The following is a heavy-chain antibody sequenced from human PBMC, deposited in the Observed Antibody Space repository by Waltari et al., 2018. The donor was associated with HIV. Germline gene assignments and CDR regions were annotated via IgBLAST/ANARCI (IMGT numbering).Heavy chain of an antibody. CDR3: ARRSSGGMDV. CDR2: INPNSGGT. D-gene: IGHD6-13*01. V-gene: IGHV1-2*02. Sequence: QVQLVQSGAEVKKPGASVKVSCKASGYTFTGYYMHCVRQAPGQGLEWMGWINPNSGGTNDAQKCQGRVTMTMDTSISTAYMELSRLRSDDTAVYYCARRSSGGMDVWGQGTTVTVSS. CDR1: GYTFTGYY. J-gene: IGHJ6*02.